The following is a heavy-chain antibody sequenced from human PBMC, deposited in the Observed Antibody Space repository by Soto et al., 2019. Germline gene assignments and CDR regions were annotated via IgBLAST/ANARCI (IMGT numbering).Heavy chain of an antibody. Sequence: SETLSLTCVVSGGSISCGGYSWTWIRQPPGKGLECIGYIYPSGTTYYYPSLKSRLTISLDRSKNQFSLKVTSVTAADTAVYYCARGGYIYGANAFDIWGQGTMVTVSS. V-gene: IGHV4-30-2*01. CDR3: ARGGYIYGANAFDI. D-gene: IGHD5-18*01. CDR2: IYPSGTT. CDR1: GGSISCGGYS. J-gene: IGHJ3*02.